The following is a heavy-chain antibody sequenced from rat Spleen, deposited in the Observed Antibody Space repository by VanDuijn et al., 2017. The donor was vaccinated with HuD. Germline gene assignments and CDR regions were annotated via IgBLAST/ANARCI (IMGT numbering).Heavy chain of an antibody. Sequence: EVQLVESGGGLVQPGRSMKLSCAASGFTFSSYDMVWVRQAPAQGLKWVATISYDGSTPYYRDSVKGRFTISRDDAKNTQYLQMDSLRSEDTATYYCTRHGGLRNWFAYWGQGTLVTVSP. D-gene: IGHD1-11*01. CDR2: ISYDGSTP. CDR1: GFTFSSYD. CDR3: TRHGGLRNWFAY. J-gene: IGHJ3*01. V-gene: IGHV5-29*01.